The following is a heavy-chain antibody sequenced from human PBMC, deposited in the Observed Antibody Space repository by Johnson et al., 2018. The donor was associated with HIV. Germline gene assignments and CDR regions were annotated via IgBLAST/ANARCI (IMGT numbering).Heavy chain of an antibody. CDR2: ISSNGGST. J-gene: IGHJ3*02. CDR3: ARDMEAYCSGGSCYSAAFDI. D-gene: IGHD2-15*01. CDR1: GFTFSDYY. V-gene: IGHV3-64*01. Sequence: VQLVESGGGLVQPGGSLRLSCAASGFTFSDYYMSWIRQAPGKGLEYVSGISSNGGSTYYENSVKGRVTISIDNSTNRLYIQMGSLRPEDTTVYYCARDMEAYCSGGSCYSAAFDIWGQGTMVTVSS.